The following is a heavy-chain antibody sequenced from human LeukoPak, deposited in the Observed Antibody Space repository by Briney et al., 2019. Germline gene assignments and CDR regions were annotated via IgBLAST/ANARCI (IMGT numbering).Heavy chain of an antibody. CDR3: ARDFSFLTGAYYFDY. Sequence: ASVKVSCKASGYTFTSYGISWVRQAPGQGLEWMGWISAYNGNTNHAQKLQGRVTMTTDTSTSTAYMELRSLRSDDTAVYYCARDFSFLTGAYYFDYWGQGTLVAVSS. J-gene: IGHJ4*02. CDR1: GYTFTSYG. D-gene: IGHD2-8*02. V-gene: IGHV1-18*01. CDR2: ISAYNGNT.